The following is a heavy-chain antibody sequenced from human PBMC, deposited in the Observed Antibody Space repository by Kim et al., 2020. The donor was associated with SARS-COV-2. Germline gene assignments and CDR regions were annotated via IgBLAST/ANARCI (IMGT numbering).Heavy chain of an antibody. D-gene: IGHD5-18*01. J-gene: IGHJ4*02. CDR3: ASKNTATI. V-gene: IGHV3-48*03. CDR2: GSTI. Sequence: GSTIYYADSVKGRFTISRDNAKNSLYLQMNSLRAEDTAVYYCASKNTATIWGQGTLVTVSS.